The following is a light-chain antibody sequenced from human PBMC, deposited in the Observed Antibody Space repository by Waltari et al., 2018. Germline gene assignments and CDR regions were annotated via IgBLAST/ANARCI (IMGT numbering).Light chain of an antibody. V-gene: IGLV3-21*04. J-gene: IGLJ3*02. Sequence: SYVLTQPPSVSVAPGKTARITCGGNNIGSKSVHWYQQQPGQAPVLVIYDDSDRPSGIPERFSGANSGNTGTLTINRVEAGDEADYYCQVWDSSSDHWVFGGGTKLTVL. CDR1: NIGSKS. CDR3: QVWDSSSDHWV. CDR2: DDS.